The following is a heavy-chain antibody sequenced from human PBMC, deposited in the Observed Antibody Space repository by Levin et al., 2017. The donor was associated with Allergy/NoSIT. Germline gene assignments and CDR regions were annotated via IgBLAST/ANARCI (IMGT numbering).Heavy chain of an antibody. CDR2: ISYDGSNK. CDR3: AKPLRPFWAYYGMDV. D-gene: IGHD3-3*01. Sequence: GESLKISCAASGFTFSSYGMHWVRQAPGKGLEWVAVISYDGSNKYYADSVKGRFTISRDNSKNTLYLQMNSLRAEDTAVYYCAKPLRPFWAYYGMDVWGQGTTVTVSS. J-gene: IGHJ6*02. V-gene: IGHV3-30*18. CDR1: GFTFSSYG.